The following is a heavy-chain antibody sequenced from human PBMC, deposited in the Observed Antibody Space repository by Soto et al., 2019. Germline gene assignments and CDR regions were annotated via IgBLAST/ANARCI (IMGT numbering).Heavy chain of an antibody. J-gene: IGHJ3*02. D-gene: IGHD6-6*01. V-gene: IGHV3-21*01. CDR3: ARDGDSSSSYAFDI. Sequence: GESLKISCAASGFTFSSYSMNWVRQAPGKGLEWVSSISSSSSYIYYADSVKGRFTISRDNAKNSLYLQMNSLRAEDTAVYYCARDGDSSSSYAFDIWGQGTMVTVSS. CDR2: ISSSSSYI. CDR1: GFTFSSYS.